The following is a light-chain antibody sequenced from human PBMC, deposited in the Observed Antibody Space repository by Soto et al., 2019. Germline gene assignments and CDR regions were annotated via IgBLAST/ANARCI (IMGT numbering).Light chain of an antibody. CDR1: QSVLYSSNNNNY. Sequence: DIVMTQSPDSLAVSLGERATINCKSSQSVLYSSNNNNYLAWYQQKPGQPPKMLIYWASTRESGVPDRFSGSGSGTDFILTISSLQAEDVAVYYCQQYYSTPRTFGQGTKVEIK. CDR3: QQYYSTPRT. J-gene: IGKJ1*01. V-gene: IGKV4-1*01. CDR2: WAS.